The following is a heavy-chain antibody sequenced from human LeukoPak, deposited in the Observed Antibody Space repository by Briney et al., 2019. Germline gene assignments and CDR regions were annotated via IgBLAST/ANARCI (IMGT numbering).Heavy chain of an antibody. CDR2: VYPGDSDT. CDR3: ARQLGAAAGRVFFDF. V-gene: IGHV5-51*01. CDR1: GYSFSNSW. Sequence: GESLKISCKGSGYSFSNSWIAWVRQMPGKGLEWMGIVYPGDSDTRYSPSFQGQVTFSADKSISTAYLQWSSLKAADTAVYYCARQLGAAAGRVFFDFWGQGTLVSVSS. D-gene: IGHD6-13*01. J-gene: IGHJ4*02.